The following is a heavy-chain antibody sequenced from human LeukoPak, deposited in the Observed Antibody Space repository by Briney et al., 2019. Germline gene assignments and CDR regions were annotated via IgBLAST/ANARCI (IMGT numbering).Heavy chain of an antibody. D-gene: IGHD3-9*01. Sequence: SETLSLTCTVSGGSISSSTYYWGWIRQPPGKGLEWVGSIYYSGSTSYNPSLESRVTISIDTSKDQFSLKLSSVTAADTAVYYCARDGAPYYDILTGYFRWFDPWGQGTLVTVSS. CDR3: ARDGAPYYDILTGYFRWFDP. CDR2: IYYSGST. CDR1: GGSISSSTYY. J-gene: IGHJ5*02. V-gene: IGHV4-39*07.